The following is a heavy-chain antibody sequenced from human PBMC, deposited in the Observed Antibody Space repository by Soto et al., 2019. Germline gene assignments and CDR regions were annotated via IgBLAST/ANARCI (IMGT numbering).Heavy chain of an antibody. V-gene: IGHV1-69*02. CDR3: AQVRGTTSSNWFNP. J-gene: IGHJ5*02. D-gene: IGHD2-2*01. CDR2: IIPILGRA. Sequence: QVQLVQSGAEVKKPGSSVKLSCKASGGPFSSYHISWVRQAPGQGLEWVGRIIPILGRANNAQHFQGRVTITADTSTNTAYMELSTLTSEDTAVYYCAQVRGTTSSNWFNPWGHGTLVTVSS. CDR1: GGPFSSYH.